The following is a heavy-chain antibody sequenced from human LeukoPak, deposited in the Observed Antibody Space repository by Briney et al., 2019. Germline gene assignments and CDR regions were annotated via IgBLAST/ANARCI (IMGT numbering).Heavy chain of an antibody. D-gene: IGHD3-10*01. CDR3: NYYGSQSYYDH. V-gene: IGHV1-2*06. Sequence: VASVRVSCKASGYTFTGYYMHLVRQAPGQGLECMGRINPNSGGTNYAQKFQGRVTMTRDTSISTAYMERSRWRSDDTALYYFNYYGSQSYYDHLDQGTLVTVYS. CDR2: INPNSGGT. J-gene: IGHJ4*02. CDR1: GYTFTGYY.